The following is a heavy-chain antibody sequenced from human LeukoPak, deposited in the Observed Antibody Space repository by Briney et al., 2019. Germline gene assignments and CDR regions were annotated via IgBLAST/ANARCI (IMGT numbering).Heavy chain of an antibody. CDR1: GYTFTSYD. J-gene: IGHJ3*02. Sequence: ASVKVSCKASGYTFTSYDINWVRQATGQGLEWMGWMNPNSGNTGYAQKFQGRVTMTRNTSISTAYTELSSLRSEDTAVYYCARVPSMRDAFDIWGQGTMVTVSS. CDR2: MNPNSGNT. CDR3: ARVPSMRDAFDI. V-gene: IGHV1-8*01.